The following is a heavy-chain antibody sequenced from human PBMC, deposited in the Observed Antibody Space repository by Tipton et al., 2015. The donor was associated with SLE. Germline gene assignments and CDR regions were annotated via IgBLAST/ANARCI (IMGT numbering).Heavy chain of an antibody. Sequence: TLSLTCTISGGSISTYYWSWVRQPPGKGREWLGYIYYSGSSNYNPSLKSRVTLSVDMSKNQFSLKLISVTAADTAVYYCARDSYQLPARFDPWGQGTLVTVSS. CDR1: GGSISTYY. D-gene: IGHD2-2*01. V-gene: IGHV4-59*01. J-gene: IGHJ5*02. CDR3: ARDSYQLPARFDP. CDR2: IYYSGSS.